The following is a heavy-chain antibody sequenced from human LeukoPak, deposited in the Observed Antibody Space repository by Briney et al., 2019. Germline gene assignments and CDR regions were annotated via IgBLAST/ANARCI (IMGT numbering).Heavy chain of an antibody. CDR1: GYTFTSYG. D-gene: IGHD3-22*01. J-gene: IGHJ3*02. CDR3: ASLEGYYYDSSGSDAFDI. V-gene: IGHV1-18*01. CDR2: ISAYNGNT. Sequence: ASVTDFFKASGYTFTSYGISWVRQAPGQGLEWMGWISAYNGNTNYAQKLQGRVTMTTDTSTSTAYMELRSLRSDDTAVYYCASLEGYYYDSSGSDAFDIWGQGTLVTVSS.